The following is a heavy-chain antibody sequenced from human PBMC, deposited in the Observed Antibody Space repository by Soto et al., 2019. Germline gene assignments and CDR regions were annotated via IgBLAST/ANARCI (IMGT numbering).Heavy chain of an antibody. J-gene: IGHJ4*01. CDR3: VRGMNPLF. CDR1: GFTPRTYT. Sequence: GGSLRLSCAASGFTPRTYTMNWVRQAPGKGLEWVSSISISSSDRYYADSVRGRFTISRGNAKNALYLQMNSLRADDTAVYFCVRGMNPLFGGQGTLVTVSS. V-gene: IGHV3-21*06. CDR2: ISISSSDR.